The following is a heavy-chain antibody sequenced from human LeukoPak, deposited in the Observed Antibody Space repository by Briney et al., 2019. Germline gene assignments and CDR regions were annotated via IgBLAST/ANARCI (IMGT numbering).Heavy chain of an antibody. CDR1: GGSISSYY. V-gene: IGHV4-59*01. CDR2: IYYSGST. CDR3: ARGPSDSSGYYHKFDY. J-gene: IGHJ4*02. Sequence: PSETLSLTCTVSGGSISSYYWSWIRQPPGKGLEWIGYIYYSGSTNYNPSLKSRVTISVDTSKNQFSLKLGSVTAADTAVYYCARGPSDSSGYYHKFDYWGQGTLVTVSS. D-gene: IGHD3-22*01.